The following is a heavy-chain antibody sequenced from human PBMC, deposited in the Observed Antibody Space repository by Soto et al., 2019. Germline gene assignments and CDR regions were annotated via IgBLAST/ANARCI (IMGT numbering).Heavy chain of an antibody. V-gene: IGHV4-31*03. CDR2: IYYSGST. CDR1: GGSISSGGYY. Sequence: SETLSLTCTVSGGSISSGGYYWSWIRQHPGKGLEWIGYIYYSGSTYYNTSLKSRVTISVDTSKKQFSLKLSSVTAADTAVYYCARYGSGSNYYFDYWGQGTLVTVSS. J-gene: IGHJ4*02. D-gene: IGHD3-10*01. CDR3: ARYGSGSNYYFDY.